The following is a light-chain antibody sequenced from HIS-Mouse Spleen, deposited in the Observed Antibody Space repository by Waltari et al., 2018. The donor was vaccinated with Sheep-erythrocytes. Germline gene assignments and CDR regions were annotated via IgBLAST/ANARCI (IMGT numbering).Light chain of an antibody. J-gene: IGLJ3*02. Sequence: QSALTQPASVSGSPGQSITISCTGTSSDVGGYNLVSWYQQHQGKSPKLMIYECRKPPSGVSNRFSGSKSGNTASLTISGLQAEDEADYYCCSYAGSSTPWVFGGGTKLTVL. V-gene: IGLV2-23*01. CDR3: CSYAGSSTPWV. CDR1: SSDVGGYNL. CDR2: ECR.